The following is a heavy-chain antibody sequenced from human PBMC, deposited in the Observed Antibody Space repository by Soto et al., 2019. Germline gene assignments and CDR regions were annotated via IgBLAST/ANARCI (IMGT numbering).Heavy chain of an antibody. D-gene: IGHD3-16*01. Sequence: PGGSLRLSCAASGFTFSSYGMHWVRQAPGKGLEWVAVISYDGSNKYYADSVKGRFTISRDISKNTLYLQMNSLRAEDTAVYYCAKGFGEGIGNWGQGNMVTVSS. CDR1: GFTFSSYG. CDR3: AKGFGEGIGN. J-gene: IGHJ4*02. V-gene: IGHV3-30*18. CDR2: ISYDGSNK.